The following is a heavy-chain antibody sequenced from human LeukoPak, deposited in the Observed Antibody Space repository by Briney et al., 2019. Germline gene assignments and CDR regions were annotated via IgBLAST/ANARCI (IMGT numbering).Heavy chain of an antibody. D-gene: IGHD1-1*01. J-gene: IGHJ6*02. V-gene: IGHV1-46*01. CDR3: ARDQQLERRGMDV. CDR1: GYTFTSYY. Sequence: ASVKVSCKASGYTFTSYYMHWVRQAPGQGLEWMGIINPSGGSTSHAQKFQGRVTMTRDTSTSTVYMELSSLRSEDTAVYYCARDQQLERRGMDVWGQGTTVTVSS. CDR2: INPSGGST.